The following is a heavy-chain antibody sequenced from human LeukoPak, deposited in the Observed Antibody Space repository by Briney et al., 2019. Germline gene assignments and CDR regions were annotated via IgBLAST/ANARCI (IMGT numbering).Heavy chain of an antibody. CDR3: VKDLGGNYDY. Sequence: QPGGSLRFSCAASGFTFSSYWIHWVRQVPGKGLVWVSRIDYDGSITNYADSVKGRFTISRDNARNTLYLQMNSLRVDDTAVYYCVKDLGGNYDYWGQGTLVTVSS. D-gene: IGHD1-7*01. CDR2: IDYDGSIT. V-gene: IGHV3-74*01. J-gene: IGHJ4*02. CDR1: GFTFSSYW.